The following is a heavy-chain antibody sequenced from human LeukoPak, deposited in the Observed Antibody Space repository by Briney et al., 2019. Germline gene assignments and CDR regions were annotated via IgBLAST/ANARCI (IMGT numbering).Heavy chain of an antibody. V-gene: IGHV3-30-3*01. CDR1: GFTFSSYA. J-gene: IGHJ4*02. Sequence: GGSLRLSCAASGFTFSSYAMHWVRQAPGKGLEWVAVISYDGSNKYYADSVKGRFTISRDSSKNTLDLQMNSLRAEDTAVYYCVRVGYTNYGIDYWGQGTLVTVSS. CDR3: VRVGYTNYGIDY. D-gene: IGHD4-11*01. CDR2: ISYDGSNK.